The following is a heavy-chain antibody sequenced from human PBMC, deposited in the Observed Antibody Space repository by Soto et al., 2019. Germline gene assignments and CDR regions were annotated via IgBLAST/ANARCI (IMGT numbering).Heavy chain of an antibody. CDR3: MGGDYGRHSNSGLDV. Sequence: EVQLVESGGDLVKPGGSLRLSCAASGFTFSSLSMNWVRQAPGKGLEWVSSISSSSDYIYYVDSVKGRFTIYRDNAKNSVYLQMDSLRAEDTAVYYCMGGDYGRHSNSGLDVWCQGTAVTVSS. CDR1: GFTFSSLS. J-gene: IGHJ6*01. CDR2: ISSSSDYI. V-gene: IGHV3-21*01. D-gene: IGHD4-17*01.